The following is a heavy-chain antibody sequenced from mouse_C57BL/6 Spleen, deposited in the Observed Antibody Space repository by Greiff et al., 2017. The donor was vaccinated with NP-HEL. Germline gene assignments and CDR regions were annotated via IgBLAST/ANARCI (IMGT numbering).Heavy chain of an antibody. CDR3: ARWQEETAQAAWFAY. J-gene: IGHJ3*01. CDR2: IYPYNGVS. CDR1: GYSFTGYY. Sequence: VQLKESGPELVKPGASVKISCKASGYSFTGYYMHWVKQSHGNILDWIGYIYPYNGVSSYNQKFKGKATLTVDKSSSTAYMELRSLTSEDSAVYYCARWQEETAQAAWFAYWGQGTLVTVSA. D-gene: IGHD3-2*02. V-gene: IGHV1-31*01.